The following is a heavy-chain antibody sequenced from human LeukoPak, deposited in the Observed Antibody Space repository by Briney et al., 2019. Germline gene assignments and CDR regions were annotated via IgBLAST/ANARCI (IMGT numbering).Heavy chain of an antibody. J-gene: IGHJ2*01. CDR3: ASDPNRLISMSGGYFAL. D-gene: IGHD3-16*01. V-gene: IGHV3-30*03. Sequence: GGSLRLSCAASGLAFSSFSMHWVRQAPGRGLEWVSGVSYAGREKYYADSVKGRFTISRDNSKNTLFLHMNSLGTEDTSVYYCASDPNRLISMSGGYFALWGRGTLVTVSS. CDR1: GLAFSSFS. CDR2: VSYAGREK.